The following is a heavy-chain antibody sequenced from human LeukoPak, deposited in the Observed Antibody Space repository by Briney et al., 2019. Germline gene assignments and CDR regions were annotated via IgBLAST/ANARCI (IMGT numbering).Heavy chain of an antibody. D-gene: IGHD5-18*01. CDR1: GFTFSSYS. Sequence: GGSLRLSCAASGFTFSSYSMNWVRQAPGKGLEWVSSISSSSTNIYYGDSVKSRFTISRDNAKNSLYLQMNSLRAEDTAVYYCARSSGGYSYGYQFDYWGQGTLVTVSS. V-gene: IGHV3-21*06. CDR2: ISSSSTNI. CDR3: ARSSGGYSYGYQFDY. J-gene: IGHJ4*02.